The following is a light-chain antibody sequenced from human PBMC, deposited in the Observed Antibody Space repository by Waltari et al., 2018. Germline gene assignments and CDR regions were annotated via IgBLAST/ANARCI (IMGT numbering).Light chain of an antibody. CDR1: SSNIGSYA. CDR3: SAWDDSLNAWV. V-gene: IGLV1-44*01. Sequence: QSVLTQPPSVSGTPGQGVTISCPGSSSNIGSYAVNWYKQFPGTAPKLLIYYNNQRPSGVPDRFSGSKSGTSASLAISGLQSADEADYHCSAWDDSLNAWVFGGGTRLTVL. J-gene: IGLJ3*02. CDR2: YNN.